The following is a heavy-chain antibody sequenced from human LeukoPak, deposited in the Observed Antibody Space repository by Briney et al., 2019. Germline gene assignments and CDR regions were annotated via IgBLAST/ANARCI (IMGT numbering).Heavy chain of an antibody. D-gene: IGHD2-21*01. CDR2: IYYSGST. CDR3: AVVPTPHYILWFSLGREAFDI. CDR1: GGSISSGDYY. V-gene: IGHV4-30-4*08. J-gene: IGHJ3*02. Sequence: SQTLSLTCTVSGGSISSGDYYWSWIRQPSGKGLEWIGYIYYSGSTYYNPSLKSRVTISVDTSKNQFSLKLSSVTAADTAVYYCAVVPTPHYILWFSLGREAFDIWGQGTMVTVSS.